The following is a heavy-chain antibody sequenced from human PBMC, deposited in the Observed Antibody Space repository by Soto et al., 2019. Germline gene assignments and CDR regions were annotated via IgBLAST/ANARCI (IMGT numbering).Heavy chain of an antibody. CDR1: GFTFSSYG. Sequence: QVQLVESGGGVVQPGRSLRLSCAASGFTFSSYGMHWVRQAPGKGLEWVAVISYDGSNKYYADSVKVRFTISRDNSKNTLYLQMNSLRAEDTAVYYCAKGTTRLVYSSGWFMNYWGQGTLVTVSS. CDR3: AKGTTRLVYSSGWFMNY. V-gene: IGHV3-30*18. CDR2: ISYDGSNK. J-gene: IGHJ4*02. D-gene: IGHD6-19*01.